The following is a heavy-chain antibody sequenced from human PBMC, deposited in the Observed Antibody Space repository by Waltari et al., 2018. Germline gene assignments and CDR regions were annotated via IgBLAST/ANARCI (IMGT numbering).Heavy chain of an antibody. V-gene: IGHV1-69*01. CDR3: AKNGDVMLRATTFRDAFDI. D-gene: IGHD1-26*01. J-gene: IGHJ3*02. Sequence: QVQLVQSGAQMKKPGSSVKVSCRASGGPFSTYAVSWVRQDPGQGLEWLGGIIPVVGPPNYAQKFQGRVTLTADESTSTLYMGRSSVRSEDKGIYYCAKNGDVMLRATTFRDAFDIWGQGTMVTVTS. CDR2: IIPVVGPP. CDR1: GGPFSTYA.